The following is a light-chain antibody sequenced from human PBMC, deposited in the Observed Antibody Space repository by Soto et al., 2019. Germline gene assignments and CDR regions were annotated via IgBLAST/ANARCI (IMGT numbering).Light chain of an antibody. CDR2: DAS. CDR3: QQRSSWPLT. J-gene: IGKJ4*01. Sequence: EIVLTQSPATLSLSPGGRATLSCRASQSVRNYLAWYQQKPGQAPRFLIYDASNRATGIPARVRGSGSGADFTLSITSLEPEDIAVYYCQQRSSWPLTFGGGTKVDI. CDR1: QSVRNY. V-gene: IGKV3-11*01.